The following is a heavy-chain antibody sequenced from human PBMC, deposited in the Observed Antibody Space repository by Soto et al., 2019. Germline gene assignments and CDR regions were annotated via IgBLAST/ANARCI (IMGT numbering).Heavy chain of an antibody. J-gene: IGHJ6*02. CDR3: ARDKLWAAYSYYYGLDV. D-gene: IGHD7-27*01. CDR1: GYIFTSYD. V-gene: IGHV1-8*01. Sequence: QVQLVQSGAEVKKPGASVKVSCKASGYIFTSYDISWVRQATGRGLEWMGWMNPNSGNTGYAQKFQGRVTMTRNTSINTAYMELSSLRSEDTAVYYCARDKLWAAYSYYYGLDVWGQGTTVTVSS. CDR2: MNPNSGNT.